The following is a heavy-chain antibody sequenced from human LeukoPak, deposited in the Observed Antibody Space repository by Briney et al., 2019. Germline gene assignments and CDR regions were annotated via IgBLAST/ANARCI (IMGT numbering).Heavy chain of an antibody. Sequence: GGSLRLSCAASGFTFSSYSMNWVRQAPGKGLEWVSTIYTGGNTYYAASVKGRFTISRDFSKNTVFLHMNSLRAEDTAMYYCARGDDSGYYDYFDYWGQGALVTVSS. J-gene: IGHJ4*02. CDR1: GFTFSSYS. CDR2: IYTGGNT. CDR3: ARGDDSGYYDYFDY. V-gene: IGHV3-53*01. D-gene: IGHD3-22*01.